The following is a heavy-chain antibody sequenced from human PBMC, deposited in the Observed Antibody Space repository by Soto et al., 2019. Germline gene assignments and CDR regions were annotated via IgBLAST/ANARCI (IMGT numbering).Heavy chain of an antibody. CDR3: AKMVRGAVAGQIDY. CDR1: GFTFSSYA. V-gene: IGHV3-23*01. J-gene: IGHJ4*02. D-gene: IGHD6-19*01. CDR2: ISGSGGST. Sequence: EVQLLEAGGGLVQPGGSLRLSCAASGFTFSSYAMSWVRQAPGKGLEWVSAISGSGGSTYYADSVKGRFTISRDNSKNALYLQMNSLRAEDTAVYYCAKMVRGAVAGQIDYWGQGTLVTVSS.